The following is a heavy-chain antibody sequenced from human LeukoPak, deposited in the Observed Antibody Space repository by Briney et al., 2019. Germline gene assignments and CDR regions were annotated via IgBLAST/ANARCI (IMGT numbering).Heavy chain of an antibody. V-gene: IGHV4-61*02. CDR1: GGSISSSSYY. D-gene: IGHD3-22*01. J-gene: IGHJ4*02. CDR2: IYTSGST. CDR3: ATYYYGSSDYQDY. Sequence: SQTLSLTCTVSGGSISSSSYYWSWIRQPAGKGLEWIGRIYTSGSTNYNPSLKSRLTISVDTSKNQFSLTLSSVTAADTAIYYCATYYYGSSDYQDYWGQGTLATVSS.